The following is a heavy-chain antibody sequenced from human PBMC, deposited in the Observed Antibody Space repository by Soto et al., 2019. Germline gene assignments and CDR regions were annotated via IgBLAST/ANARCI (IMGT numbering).Heavy chain of an antibody. J-gene: IGHJ4*03. D-gene: IGHD6-13*01. V-gene: IGHV1-8*01. CDR3: GGPGNGLVPL. CDR2: MNPNSGNT. Sequence: QVQLVQSGAEVKKPGASVKVSCKASGYTFTSYDINWVRQATGQGLEWMGWMNPNSGNTGYAQKFQGRVTKTRNTPNNNSHKRVRRPGSEGKGGKFRGGPGNGLVPLRGPGT. CDR1: GYTFTSYD.